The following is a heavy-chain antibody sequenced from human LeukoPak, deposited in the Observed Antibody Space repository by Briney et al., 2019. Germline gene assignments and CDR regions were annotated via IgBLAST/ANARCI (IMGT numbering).Heavy chain of an antibody. Sequence: GGSLRLSCAASGFTVSSNYMSWVRQAPGKGLEWVSVIYSGGSTYYADSVKGRFTISRDNSKNTLYLQMNSLRAGDTAVYYCARAITGTTMVVDYWGQGTLVTVSS. CDR2: IYSGGST. J-gene: IGHJ4*02. CDR3: ARAITGTTMVVDY. V-gene: IGHV3-66*02. CDR1: GFTVSSNY. D-gene: IGHD1-7*01.